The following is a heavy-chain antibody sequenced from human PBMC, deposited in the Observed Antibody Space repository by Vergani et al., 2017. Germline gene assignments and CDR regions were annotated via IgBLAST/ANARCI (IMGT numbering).Heavy chain of an antibody. J-gene: IGHJ5*02. D-gene: IGHD3-3*01. V-gene: IGHV5-51*03. CDR1: GYSITNYW. CDR3: AKTHDFSSLYSSYNWFDP. Sequence: EVQLVQSGAEVKKPEESLNISCQCSGYSITNYWIAWVRQRPGKVLEWMGIIYAGDSDVRYSPSFQGQVTMSVDKSLSTAYLQCSSLKASDTATYYCAKTHDFSSLYSSYNWFDPWGQGTQVTVSS. CDR2: IYAGDSDV.